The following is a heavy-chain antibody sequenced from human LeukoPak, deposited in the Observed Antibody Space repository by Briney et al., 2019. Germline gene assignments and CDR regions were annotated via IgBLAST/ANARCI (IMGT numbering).Heavy chain of an antibody. J-gene: IGHJ1*01. D-gene: IGHD3-22*01. CDR1: GFTFGSYG. Sequence: GGSLRLSCAASGFTFGSYGMSWVRQAPGKGLEWVSFITPNADRTSYADSVEGRLTISRDNPRNTLYMQMNSLRDEDTAIYYCAIMHGYYDGSGYWVQWGQGTLVTVSS. CDR2: ITPNADRT. V-gene: IGHV3-23*01. CDR3: AIMHGYYDGSGYWVQ.